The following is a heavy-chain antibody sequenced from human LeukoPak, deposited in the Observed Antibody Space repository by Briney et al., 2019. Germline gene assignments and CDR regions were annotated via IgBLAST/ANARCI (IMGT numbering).Heavy chain of an antibody. Sequence: ASVKVSCKASGYTFTSYDMHWVRQAPGQGLEWMGIISPSGDSTSYAQKFQGRVTMTRDMSTSTVHMELSSLRSEDTAVFYCARGIPNFYYMDVWGKGTTVTVSS. CDR1: GYTFTSYD. D-gene: IGHD2-2*02. J-gene: IGHJ6*03. CDR2: ISPSGDST. V-gene: IGHV1-46*01. CDR3: ARGIPNFYYMDV.